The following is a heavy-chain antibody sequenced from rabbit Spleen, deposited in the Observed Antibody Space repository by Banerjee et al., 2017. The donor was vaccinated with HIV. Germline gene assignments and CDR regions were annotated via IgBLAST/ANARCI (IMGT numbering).Heavy chain of an antibody. CDR3: AREKSGSYGYDL. Sequence: EQLEESGGGLVKPEGSLTLTCKASGVSFSDKDVMCWVRQAPGKGLEWIACINIVTGKTVYASWAKGRFTISKTSSTTVTLQMTSLTAADTATYFCAREKSGSYGYDLWGPGTLVTVS. CDR2: INIVTGKT. CDR1: GVSFSDKDV. V-gene: IGHV1S45*01. J-gene: IGHJ4*01. D-gene: IGHD6-1*01.